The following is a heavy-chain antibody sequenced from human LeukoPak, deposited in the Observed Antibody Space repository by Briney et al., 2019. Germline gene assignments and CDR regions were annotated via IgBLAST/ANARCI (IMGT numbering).Heavy chain of an antibody. CDR3: ARDRLCDSSGYHCAFDI. V-gene: IGHV1-69*06. D-gene: IGHD3-22*01. CDR1: GGTFSSYA. Sequence: VKVSCKASGGTFSSYAISWVRQAPGQGLEWMGGIIPIFGTANYAQKFQGRVTITADKSTSTAYMELSSLRSEDTAVYYCARDRLCDSSGYHCAFDIWGQGTMVTVSS. CDR2: IIPIFGTA. J-gene: IGHJ3*02.